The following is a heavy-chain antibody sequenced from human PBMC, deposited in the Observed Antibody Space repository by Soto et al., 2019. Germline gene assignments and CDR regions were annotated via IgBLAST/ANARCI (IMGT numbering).Heavy chain of an antibody. CDR1: GGSISSGDHY. D-gene: IGHD4-17*01. J-gene: IGHJ6*02. CDR2: IYDSGST. V-gene: IGHV4-30-4*01. CDR3: ARVFPTVTTDYYYYGMDV. Sequence: QVQLQESGPGLVKPSQTLSLTCTVSGGSISSGDHYWSWIRQPPGKGLEWIGYIYDSGSTYYNPSLKSRVTISVDTSKNQFSLKLSSVTAADTAVYYCARVFPTVTTDYYYYGMDVWGQGTTVTVSS.